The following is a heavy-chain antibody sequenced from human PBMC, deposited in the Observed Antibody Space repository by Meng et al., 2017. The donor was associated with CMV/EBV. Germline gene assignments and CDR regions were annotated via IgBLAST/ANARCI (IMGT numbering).Heavy chain of an antibody. CDR2: IYTSGST. D-gene: IGHD3-10*01. CDR3: AREEITMVRGVLNYFDY. V-gene: IGHV4-4*07. J-gene: IGHJ4*02. Sequence: GSISSYYWSWLRQPAGKGLEWIGRIYTSGSTNYNPSLKSRVTMSVDTSKTQFSLKLSSVTAADTAVYYCAREEITMVRGVLNYFDYWGQGTLVTVSS. CDR1: GSISSYY.